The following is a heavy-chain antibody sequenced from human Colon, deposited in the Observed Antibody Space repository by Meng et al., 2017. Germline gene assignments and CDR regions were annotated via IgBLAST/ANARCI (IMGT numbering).Heavy chain of an antibody. CDR3: ARAGLHSYYFDF. D-gene: IGHD2-21*01. CDR1: GDYNISEGSY. V-gene: IGHV4-31*02. J-gene: IGHJ4*02. Sequence: QVQRHEPGPGVVDHAQTLSSIVSVLGDYNISEGSYWSCRRQLPQKGLELIGYISNSGSDYYNPSLKSRVSISVDTSKNQFSMKMDTVTAADTALYYCARAGLHSYYFDFWGQGTLVTVSS. CDR2: ISNSGSD.